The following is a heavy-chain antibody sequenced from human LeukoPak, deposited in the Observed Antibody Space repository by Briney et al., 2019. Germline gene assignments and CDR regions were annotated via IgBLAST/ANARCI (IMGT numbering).Heavy chain of an antibody. CDR2: ISGSGGST. J-gene: IGHJ2*01. Sequence: GGSLRLSCAASGFTFSSYAMSWVRQAPGRGLEWVSAISGSGGSTYYADSVKGRFTISRDNSKNTLYLQMNSLRAEDTAVYYCAKDRGYGVSYWYFDLWGRGTLVTVSS. D-gene: IGHD5-12*01. CDR3: AKDRGYGVSYWYFDL. V-gene: IGHV3-23*01. CDR1: GFTFSSYA.